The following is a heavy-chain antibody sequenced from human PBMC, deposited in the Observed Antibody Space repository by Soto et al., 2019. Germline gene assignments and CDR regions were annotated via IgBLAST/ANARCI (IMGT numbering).Heavy chain of an antibody. J-gene: IGHJ5*02. CDR1: GFTFSSYA. CDR3: ARLACSSTSCPPPYP. CDR2: ISYDGSNK. D-gene: IGHD2-2*01. V-gene: IGHV3-30-3*01. Sequence: QPGGSLRLSCAASGFTFSSYAMHWVRQAPGKGLEWVAVISYDGSNKYYADSVKGRFTISRDNSKNTLYLQMNSLRAEDTAVYYCARLACSSTSCPPPYPWGQGTLVTVSS.